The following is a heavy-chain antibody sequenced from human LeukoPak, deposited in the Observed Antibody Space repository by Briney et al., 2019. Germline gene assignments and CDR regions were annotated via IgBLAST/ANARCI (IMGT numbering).Heavy chain of an antibody. CDR2: IYYSGTT. CDR3: ARGRAARPGDY. Sequence: SETLSLTCSVSGGSITSSNYYWAWIRQPPGKGLEWIGYIYYSGTTNYNPSLKSRVTISVDTSKNQFSLKLSSVTAADTAVCYCARGRAARPGDYWGQGTLVTVSS. J-gene: IGHJ4*02. D-gene: IGHD6-6*01. V-gene: IGHV4-61*05. CDR1: GGSITSSNYY.